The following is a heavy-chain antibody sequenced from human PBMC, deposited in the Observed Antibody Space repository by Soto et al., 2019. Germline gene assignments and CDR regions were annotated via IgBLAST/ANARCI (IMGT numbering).Heavy chain of an antibody. CDR1: GFTVSSNY. J-gene: IGHJ4*02. CDR3: ARINPTVTTPNYFDY. D-gene: IGHD4-17*01. Sequence: EVQLVESGGGLVQPGGSLRLSCAASGFTVSSNYMSWVRQAPGKGLEWVSVIYSGGSTYYADSVKGRFTISRHNSKNTLFLQMNSLRAEDRAVYYCARINPTVTTPNYFDYWGQGTLVTVSS. CDR2: IYSGGST. V-gene: IGHV3-53*04.